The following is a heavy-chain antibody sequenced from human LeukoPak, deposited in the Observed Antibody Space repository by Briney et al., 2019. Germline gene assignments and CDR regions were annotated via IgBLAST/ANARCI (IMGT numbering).Heavy chain of an antibody. CDR3: ARSGSSWYPPTWFDP. D-gene: IGHD6-13*01. J-gene: IGHJ5*02. CDR2: IYYSGST. V-gene: IGHV4-59*11. Sequence: TSETLSLTCTVSGGSISSHYWSWIRQPPGKGLEWIGHIYYSGSTNYNPSLKSRVTISLDTSKNQFSLKLSSVTAADTAVYYCARSGSSWYPPTWFDPWGQGTLVTVSS. CDR1: GGSISSHY.